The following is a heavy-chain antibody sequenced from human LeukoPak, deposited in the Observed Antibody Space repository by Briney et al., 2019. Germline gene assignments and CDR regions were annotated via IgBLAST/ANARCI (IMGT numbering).Heavy chain of an antibody. CDR1: GFTFSSYA. CDR2: ISYDGSNK. D-gene: IGHD3-22*01. V-gene: IGHV3-30-3*01. J-gene: IGHJ4*02. CDR3: ARDSYYYDSSGYYYAYFDY. Sequence: GGSLRLSCAASGFTFSSYAMHWVRQAPGKGLEWVAVISYDGSNKYCADSVKGRFTISRDNSKNTLYLQMNSLRAEDTAVYYCARDSYYYDSSGYYYAYFDYWGQGTLVTVSS.